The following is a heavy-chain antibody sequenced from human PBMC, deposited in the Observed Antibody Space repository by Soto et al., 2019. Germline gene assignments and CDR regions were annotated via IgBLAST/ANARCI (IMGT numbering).Heavy chain of an antibody. CDR2: INAGNGNT. CDR3: ARSRALYSDSSGPRLDY. V-gene: IGHV1-3*01. J-gene: IGHJ4*02. CDR1: GYTFTSYA. Sequence: APVKVSCKASGYTFTSYAMHWVRQAPGQRLEWMGWINAGNGNTKYSQKFQGRVTITRDTSASTAYMELSSLRSEDTAVYYCARSRALYSDSSGPRLDYRGQGTMV. D-gene: IGHD3-22*01.